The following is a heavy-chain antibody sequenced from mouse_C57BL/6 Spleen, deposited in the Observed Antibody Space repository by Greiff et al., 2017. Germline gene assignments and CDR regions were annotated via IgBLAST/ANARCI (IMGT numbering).Heavy chain of an antibody. V-gene: IGHV1-18*01. CDR3: ARGLSFITTVVANFDY. CDR2: INPNNGGT. J-gene: IGHJ2*01. D-gene: IGHD1-1*01. CDR1: GYTFTDYN. Sequence: EVQLQQSGPELVKPGASVKIPCKASGYTFTDYNMDWVKQSHGKSLEWIGDINPNNGGTIYNQKFKGKATLTVDKSSSTAYMELRSLTSEDTAVYYCARGLSFITTVVANFDYWGQGTTLTVSS.